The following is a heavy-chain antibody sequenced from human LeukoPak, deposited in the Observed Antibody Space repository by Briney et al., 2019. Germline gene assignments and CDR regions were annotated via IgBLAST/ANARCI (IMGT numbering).Heavy chain of an antibody. Sequence: SETLFLTCTVSGGSISSHDWTWIRQPAGKGLEWIGRIYISGSPNYNPSLKSRVTMSVDTSKNQFSLKLTSVTAADTAVYYCARVSSSWYQDWYFDRWGRGTLVTVSS. CDR3: ARVSSSWYQDWYFDR. J-gene: IGHJ2*01. CDR1: GGSISSHD. D-gene: IGHD6-13*01. CDR2: IYISGSP. V-gene: IGHV4-4*07.